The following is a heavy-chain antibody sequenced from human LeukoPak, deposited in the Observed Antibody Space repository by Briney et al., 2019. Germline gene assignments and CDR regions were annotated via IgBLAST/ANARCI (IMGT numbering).Heavy chain of an antibody. Sequence: VASVKVSCKASGYTFASYGISWVRQAPGQGLEWMGGIIPIFGTANYAQKFQGRVTITTDESTSTAYMELSSLRSEDTAVYYCAREGKYSSSSDAFDIWGQGTMVTVSS. CDR1: GYTFASYG. CDR3: AREGKYSSSSDAFDI. V-gene: IGHV1-69*05. J-gene: IGHJ3*02. D-gene: IGHD6-6*01. CDR2: IIPIFGTA.